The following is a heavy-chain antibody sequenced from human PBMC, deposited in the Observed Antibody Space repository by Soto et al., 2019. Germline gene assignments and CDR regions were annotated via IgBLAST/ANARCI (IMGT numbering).Heavy chain of an antibody. CDR2: ISGSGGST. CDR1: GFTFSSYA. CDR3: VKVPLSPFVYDY. J-gene: IGHJ4*02. Sequence: GGSLRLSCAASGFTFSSYAMSWVRQAPGKGLEWVSAISGSGGSTYYADSVKGRFTISRDNSKNTLYLQMSSLRVEDTAVYYCVKVPLSPFVYDYWGQGTLVTVSS. V-gene: IGHV3-23*01. D-gene: IGHD2-15*01.